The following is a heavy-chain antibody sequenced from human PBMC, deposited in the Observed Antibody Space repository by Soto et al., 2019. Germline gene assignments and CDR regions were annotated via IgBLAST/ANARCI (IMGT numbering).Heavy chain of an antibody. Sequence: VQLVESGGGLVQPGGPLRLSCAASGFTFSSYWMHWVRQAPGKGLVWVSRINSDGSSTSYADSVKGRFTISRDNAKNTLYLQMNSLRAEDTAVYYCVRTSLVVAAATREDYWGQGTLVTVSS. CDR3: VRTSLVVAAATREDY. CDR2: INSDGSST. V-gene: IGHV3-74*01. J-gene: IGHJ4*02. D-gene: IGHD2-15*01. CDR1: GFTFSSYW.